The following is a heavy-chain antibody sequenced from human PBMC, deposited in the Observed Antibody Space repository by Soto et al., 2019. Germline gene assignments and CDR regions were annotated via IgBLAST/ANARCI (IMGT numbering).Heavy chain of an antibody. CDR3: ARGGEGPYGPNWFDP. CDR1: GGSISSYY. J-gene: IGHJ5*02. CDR2: IYYSGST. Sequence: QVQLQESGPGLVKPSETLSLTCTVSGGSISSYYWSWIRQPPGKGLEWIGYIYYSGSTNYNPSLKSRVTISVDTCKNQYSLKRSSVTAADTAVYYCARGGEGPYGPNWFDPWGQGTLVTVSS. V-gene: IGHV4-59*08. D-gene: IGHD3-16*01.